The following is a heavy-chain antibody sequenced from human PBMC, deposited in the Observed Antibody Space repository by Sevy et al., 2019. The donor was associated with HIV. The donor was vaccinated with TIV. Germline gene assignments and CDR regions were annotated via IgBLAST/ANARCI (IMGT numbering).Heavy chain of an antibody. CDR2: IIPILGIA. D-gene: IGHD2-2*01. CDR3: ARGYCSSTSCYLPPHYYYYGMDV. Sequence: ASVKVSCKASGGTFSSYAISWVRLAPRQGLEWMGRIIPILGIANYAQKFQGRVTITADKSTSTAYRELSSLRSEDTALDYLARGYCSSTSCYLPPHYYYYGMDVWGQGTTVTVSS. J-gene: IGHJ6*02. V-gene: IGHV1-69*04. CDR1: GGTFSSYA.